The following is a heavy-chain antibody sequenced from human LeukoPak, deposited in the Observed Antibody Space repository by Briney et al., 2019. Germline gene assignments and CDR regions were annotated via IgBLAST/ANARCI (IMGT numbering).Heavy chain of an antibody. Sequence: PGRSLRLSCAASGFAFSTYGMHWVRQAPGKGLEWAAYIWYDGSKTYYADSVKGRFTISRDDPENTLYLQVNSLRAEDTALYYCARQAYSSGRYFPFDYWGQGTLVTVSS. CDR1: GFAFSTYG. V-gene: IGHV3-33*01. J-gene: IGHJ4*02. CDR2: IWYDGSKT. CDR3: ARQAYSSGRYFPFDY. D-gene: IGHD3-22*01.